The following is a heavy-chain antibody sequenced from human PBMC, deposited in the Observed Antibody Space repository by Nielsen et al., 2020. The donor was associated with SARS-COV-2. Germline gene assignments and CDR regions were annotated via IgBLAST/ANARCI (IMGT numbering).Heavy chain of an antibody. Sequence: GSLRLSCTVSGGSLSSRNYYWGWIRQPPGKGLEWIGTIYYSGSVSYNPSLRSRVTISVVTSKKHFSLKLTSVTAADTAVYFCARGDIAVVPAAMFRGDDAFDIWGQGTMVRVSS. CDR1: GGSLSSRNYY. D-gene: IGHD2-2*01. V-gene: IGHV4-39*02. CDR2: IYYSGSV. CDR3: ARGDIAVVPAAMFRGDDAFDI. J-gene: IGHJ3*02.